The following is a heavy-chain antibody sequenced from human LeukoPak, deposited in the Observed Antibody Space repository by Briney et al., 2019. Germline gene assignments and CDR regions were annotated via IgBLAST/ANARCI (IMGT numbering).Heavy chain of an antibody. Sequence: SQTLSLTCTVSGGSISSYYWSWIRQPPGKGLEWIGYIYYSGSTNYNPSLKSRVTISVDTSKNQFSLKLSSVTAADTAVYYCARDRGITRFDIWGQGTMVTVSS. D-gene: IGHD3-10*01. V-gene: IGHV4-59*01. J-gene: IGHJ3*02. CDR2: IYYSGST. CDR3: ARDRGITRFDI. CDR1: GGSISSYY.